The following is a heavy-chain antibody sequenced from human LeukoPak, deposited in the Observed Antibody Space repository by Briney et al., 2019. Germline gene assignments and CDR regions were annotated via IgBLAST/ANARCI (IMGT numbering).Heavy chain of an antibody. CDR3: ARQHDSYYYYFIDV. J-gene: IGHJ6*03. CDR2: LYHSDSA. Sequence: SETLSLTCAVSGFSISNGYCWVWIRPPPGRGLEWIGSLYHSDSAYYNTSLRSRVSMSVDTSKNQFSLTLSFVTAADTAVYYCARQHDSYYYYFIDVWGSGTTVTVSS. V-gene: IGHV4-38-2*01. CDR1: GFSISNGYC.